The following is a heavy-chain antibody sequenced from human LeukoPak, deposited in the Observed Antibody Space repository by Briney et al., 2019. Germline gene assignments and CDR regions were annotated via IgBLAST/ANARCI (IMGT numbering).Heavy chain of an antibody. CDR3: ASFPFDFWSGYYAP. J-gene: IGHJ5*02. D-gene: IGHD3-3*01. V-gene: IGHV4-61*02. CDR1: GGSISSGSYY. Sequence: SETLPLTCTVSGGSISSGSYYWSWIRQPAGKGLEWIGRIYTSGSTNYNPSLKSRVTISVDTSKNQFSLKLSSVTAADTAVYYCASFPFDFWSGYYAPWGQGTLVTVSS. CDR2: IYTSGST.